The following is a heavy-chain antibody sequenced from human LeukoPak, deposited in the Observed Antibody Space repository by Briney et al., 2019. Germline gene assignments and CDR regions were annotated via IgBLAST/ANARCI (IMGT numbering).Heavy chain of an antibody. J-gene: IGHJ5*02. D-gene: IGHD6-19*01. CDR3: ARGGGYSSGWYSPSNWFDP. Sequence: SETLSLTCTVSGGSISSSSYYWGWIRQPPGKGLEWIGSIYYSGSTYYNPSLKSRVTISVDTSKNQFSLKLSSVTAADTAVYYCARGGGYSSGWYSPSNWFDPWGQGTPVTVSS. CDR1: GGSISSSSYY. CDR2: IYYSGST. V-gene: IGHV4-39*01.